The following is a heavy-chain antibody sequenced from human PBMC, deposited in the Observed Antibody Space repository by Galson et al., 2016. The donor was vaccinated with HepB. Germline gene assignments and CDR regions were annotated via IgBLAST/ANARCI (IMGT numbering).Heavy chain of an antibody. D-gene: IGHD6-13*01. J-gene: IGHJ5*02. Sequence: TLSLTCTVSGGSISSTVYYWGWIRQSPGKGLEWIGYIYHSGDTYYNPSLKSRVAISVDKSKNQFSLKLNSLTAADTAVYYCASLSPAIAAATWGQGTLVTVSS. CDR2: IYHSGDT. V-gene: IGHV4-30-2*06. CDR1: GGSISSTVYY. CDR3: ASLSPAIAAAT.